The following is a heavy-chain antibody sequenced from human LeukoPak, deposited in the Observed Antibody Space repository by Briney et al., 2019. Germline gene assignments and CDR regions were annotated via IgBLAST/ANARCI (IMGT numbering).Heavy chain of an antibody. CDR2: INHSGST. Sequence: SETLSLTCAVYGGSFSGYYWSWIRQPPGKGLEWIGEINHSGSTNYNPSLKSRVTISVDTSKNQFSLKLSSVTAADTAVYYCARIPDCSSTSCYTWSRAYYFDYWGQGTLVTVSS. D-gene: IGHD2-2*02. J-gene: IGHJ4*02. V-gene: IGHV4-34*01. CDR3: ARIPDCSSTSCYTWSRAYYFDY. CDR1: GGSFSGYY.